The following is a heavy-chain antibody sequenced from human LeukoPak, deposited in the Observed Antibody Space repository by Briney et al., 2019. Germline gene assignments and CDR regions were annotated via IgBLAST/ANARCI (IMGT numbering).Heavy chain of an antibody. Sequence: GGPLSLLCTPSVYTYTNYAVSGLRESPGEALEWVSVVSDSGSDTYYADSVKVRFTISKDKAKYTVLLQMNSLRVEDTAIYYCAKRVPYSSSSVYFDYWGRGTLVTVSS. CDR3: AKRVPYSSSSVYFDY. CDR1: VYTYTNYA. V-gene: IGHV3-23*01. D-gene: IGHD6-6*01. CDR2: VSDSGSDT. J-gene: IGHJ4*02.